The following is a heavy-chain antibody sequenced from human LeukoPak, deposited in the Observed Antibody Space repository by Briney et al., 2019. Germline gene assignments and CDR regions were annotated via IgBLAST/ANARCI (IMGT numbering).Heavy chain of an antibody. J-gene: IGHJ3*02. CDR2: INSDGSST. CDR1: GFTFSSYW. CDR3: ARDLGYSSSWYAFDI. V-gene: IGHV3-74*01. Sequence: PGGSLRLSCAASGFTFSSYWMHWVRQAPGKGLVWVSRINSDGSSTSYADSVKGRFTISRDNAKNTLYLQMNSLRAEDTAVYYCARDLGYSSSWYAFDIWGQGTMVTVSS. D-gene: IGHD6-13*01.